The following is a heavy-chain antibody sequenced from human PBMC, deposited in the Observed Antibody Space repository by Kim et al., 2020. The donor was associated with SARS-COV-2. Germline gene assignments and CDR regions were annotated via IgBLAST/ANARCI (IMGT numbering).Heavy chain of an antibody. D-gene: IGHD2-2*01. Sequence: GGSLRLSCAASGFTFSSYSMNWVRQAPGKGLEWVSYISSSSSTIYYADSVKGRFTISRDNAKNSLYLQMNSLRDEDTAVYYCAREGPYCSSTSCYPGAFDYWGQGTLVTVSS. V-gene: IGHV3-48*02. CDR3: AREGPYCSSTSCYPGAFDY. J-gene: IGHJ4*02. CDR2: ISSSSSTI. CDR1: GFTFSSYS.